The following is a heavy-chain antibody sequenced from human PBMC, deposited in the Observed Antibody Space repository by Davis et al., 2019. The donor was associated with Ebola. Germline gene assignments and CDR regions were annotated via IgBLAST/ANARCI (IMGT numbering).Heavy chain of an antibody. Sequence: GESLKISCEASGYSFSIYRITWVRQLPGKGPEWMGRIDPSDSYTYNSPPFQGHVTISADKSISTAYLQWSSLKASDTAMYYCARYYGPFDYWGQGTLVTVSS. D-gene: IGHD3-3*01. CDR2: IDPSDSYT. J-gene: IGHJ4*02. V-gene: IGHV5-10-1*01. CDR3: ARYYGPFDY. CDR1: GYSFSIYR.